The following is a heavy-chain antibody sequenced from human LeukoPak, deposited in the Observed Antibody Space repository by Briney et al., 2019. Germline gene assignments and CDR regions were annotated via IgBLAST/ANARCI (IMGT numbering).Heavy chain of an antibody. CDR2: IIPIFGTA. V-gene: IGHV1-69*13. Sequence: GASVKVSCKASGYTFTSYGISWVRQAPGQGLEWMGGIIPIFGTANYAQKFQGRVTITADESTSTAYMELSSLRSEDTAVYYCARSADGYSYGFDYWGQGTLVTVSS. CDR3: ARSADGYSYGFDY. J-gene: IGHJ4*02. CDR1: GYTFTSYG. D-gene: IGHD5-18*01.